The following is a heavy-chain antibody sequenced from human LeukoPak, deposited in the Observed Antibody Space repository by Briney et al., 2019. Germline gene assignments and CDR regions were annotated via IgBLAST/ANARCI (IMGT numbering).Heavy chain of an antibody. CDR2: IWYDGSNK. CDR3: AAQTGYCSSTSCYRERGLPAY. V-gene: IGHV3-33*01. J-gene: IGHJ4*02. CDR1: GFTFSSYG. D-gene: IGHD2-2*02. Sequence: PGGSLRLSCAASGFTFSSYGMHWVRQAPGKGLEWVAVIWYDGSNKYYADSVKGRFTISRDNSKNTLYLQMNSLRAEDTAVYYCAAQTGYCSSTSCYRERGLPAYWGQGTPVTVSS.